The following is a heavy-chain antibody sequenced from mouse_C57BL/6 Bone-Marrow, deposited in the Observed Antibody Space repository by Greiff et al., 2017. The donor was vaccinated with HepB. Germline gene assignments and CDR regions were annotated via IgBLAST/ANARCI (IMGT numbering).Heavy chain of an antibody. Sequence: VQLQESGAELARPGASVKLSCKASGYTFTSYGISWVKQRTGQGLEWIGEIYPRRGNTYYNEKFKGKATLTADKSSSTAYMELRSLTSEDSAVYFCASLYDGYYDYWGQGTTLTVSS. CDR1: GYTFTSYG. V-gene: IGHV1-81*01. CDR2: IYPRRGNT. CDR3: ASLYDGYYDY. D-gene: IGHD2-3*01. J-gene: IGHJ2*01.